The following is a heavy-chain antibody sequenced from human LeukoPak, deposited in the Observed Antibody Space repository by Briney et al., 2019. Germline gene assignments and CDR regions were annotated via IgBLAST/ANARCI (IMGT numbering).Heavy chain of an antibody. D-gene: IGHD5-18*01. V-gene: IGHV3-30*18. CDR3: AKGGYSYGVSFDY. Sequence: GGSLRLSCAASGFTFNRYGMHWVRQAPGKGLEWVAVISFDGKVSYYADSVKGRFTISRDNSKNTLDLQMNSLRPEDTAVYYCAKGGYSYGVSFDYWGQGTLVTVSS. CDR2: ISFDGKVS. CDR1: GFTFNRYG. J-gene: IGHJ4*02.